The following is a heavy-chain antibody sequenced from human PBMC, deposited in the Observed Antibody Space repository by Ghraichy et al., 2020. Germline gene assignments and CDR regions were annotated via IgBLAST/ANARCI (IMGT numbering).Heavy chain of an antibody. Sequence: SETLSLTCAVYGGSFSGYYWSWIRQPPGKGLEWIGEINHSGSTNYNPSLKSRVTISVDTSKNQFSLKLSSVTAADTAVYYCARVIVVVPAAIKYYYYYMDVWGKGTTVTVSS. CDR3: ARVIVVVPAAIKYYYYYMDV. D-gene: IGHD2-2*02. J-gene: IGHJ6*03. V-gene: IGHV4-34*01. CDR2: INHSGST. CDR1: GGSFSGYY.